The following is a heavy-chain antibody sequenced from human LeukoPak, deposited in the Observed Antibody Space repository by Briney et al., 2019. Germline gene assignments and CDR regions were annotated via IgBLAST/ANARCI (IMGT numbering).Heavy chain of an antibody. V-gene: IGHV4-4*02. CDR2: VNYQGGT. CDR1: GGSITQSNY. J-gene: IGHJ4*02. Sequence: PAETLTLTCDVSGGSITQSNYWSWLRQPPGKGLDLIGEVNYQGGTNYHPSLLRRLAISVDTSANHVSLQMTSLTADDTAVYYCAGEGGAYLPLDYWGQGTLVTVSS. D-gene: IGHD3-16*01. CDR3: AGEGGAYLPLDY.